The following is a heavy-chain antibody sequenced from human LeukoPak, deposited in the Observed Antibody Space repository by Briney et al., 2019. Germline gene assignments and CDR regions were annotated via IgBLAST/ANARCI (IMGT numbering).Heavy chain of an antibody. CDR3: ARRTDAGGFWSGYYLGRYYFDY. CDR1: GGSISSYY. CDR2: IYYSGST. J-gene: IGHJ4*02. V-gene: IGHV4-59*08. Sequence: PSETLSLTCTVSGGSISSYYWSWIRQPPGKGLEWIGYIYYSGSTNYNPSLKSRVTISVDTSKNQFPLKLSSVTAADTAVYYCARRTDAGGFWSGYYLGRYYFDYWGQGTLVTVSS. D-gene: IGHD3-3*01.